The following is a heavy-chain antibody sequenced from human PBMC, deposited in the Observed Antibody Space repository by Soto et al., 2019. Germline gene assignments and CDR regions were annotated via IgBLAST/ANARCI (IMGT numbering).Heavy chain of an antibody. CDR2: IYYSGST. D-gene: IGHD2-15*01. J-gene: IGHJ4*02. Sequence: PPETLSLTCTVSGGSISSYYWSWIRQPPGKGLEWIGYIYYSGSTNYNPSLKSRVTISVDTSKNQFSLKLSSVTAADTAVYYCARNGVAATPFVSHSFDYWGQGTLVTVSS. CDR1: GGSISSYY. CDR3: ARNGVAATPFVSHSFDY. V-gene: IGHV4-59*01.